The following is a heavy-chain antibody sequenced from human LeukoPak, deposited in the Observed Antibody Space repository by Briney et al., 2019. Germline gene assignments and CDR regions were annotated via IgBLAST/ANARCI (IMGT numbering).Heavy chain of an antibody. CDR1: GGSISSYY. CDR3: GSPTFSGSGEYYFDY. CDR2: IYYSGST. Sequence: SETLSLTCTVSGGSISSYYWSWIRQPPGKGLEWIGYIYYSGSTNYKPSLKSRVTISVDTSKNQFSLKLNSVTDADTAVYYCGSPTFSGSGEYYFDYWGQGTLVTVSP. D-gene: IGHD1-26*01. V-gene: IGHV4-59*01. J-gene: IGHJ4*02.